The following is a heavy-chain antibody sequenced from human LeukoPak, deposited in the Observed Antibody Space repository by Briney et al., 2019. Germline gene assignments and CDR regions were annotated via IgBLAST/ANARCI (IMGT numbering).Heavy chain of an antibody. CDR1: GIFVSNNY. D-gene: IGHD4-11*01. Sequence: PGGSLRLSCAAFGIFVSNNYMSWVRQAPGKGLEWVSVMYSGGTRKYADSVKGRFTISRDSSKSTVYLQMNSQRAEDTALYYCARQNDYHFDYWGQGTLVTVSS. CDR3: ARQNDYHFDY. J-gene: IGHJ4*02. CDR2: MYSGGTR. V-gene: IGHV3-66*04.